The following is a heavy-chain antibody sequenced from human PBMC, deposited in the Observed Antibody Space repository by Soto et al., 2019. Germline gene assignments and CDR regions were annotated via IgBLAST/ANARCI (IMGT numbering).Heavy chain of an antibody. CDR1: GFTFSSYA. CDR2: ISYDGSNK. V-gene: IGHV3-30-3*01. CDR3: AREGGFGLYCSSTSCYDWYFDL. Sequence: QVQLVESGGGVVQPGRSLRLSCAASGFTFSSYAMHWVRQAPGKGLEWVAVISYDGSNKYYADSVKGRFTISRDNSKNTLYLQMNSVRAEDTAVYYCAREGGFGLYCSSTSCYDWYFDLWGRGTLVTVSS. J-gene: IGHJ2*01. D-gene: IGHD2-2*01.